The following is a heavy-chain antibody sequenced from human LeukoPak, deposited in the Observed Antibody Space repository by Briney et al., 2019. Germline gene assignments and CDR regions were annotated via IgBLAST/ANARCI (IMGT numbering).Heavy chain of an antibody. CDR1: GGSISSSSYY. D-gene: IGHD2-2*01. Sequence: SSETPSLTCTVSGGSISSSSYYWGWIRQPPGKGLEWFGSIYYSGSTYYNPSLKSRVTISVDTSKNQFSLKLSSVNAADTAVYYCARAFPYYSSTSCYAGVWGKGTTVTVSS. CDR3: ARAFPYYSSTSCYAGV. CDR2: IYYSGST. J-gene: IGHJ6*04. V-gene: IGHV4-39*07.